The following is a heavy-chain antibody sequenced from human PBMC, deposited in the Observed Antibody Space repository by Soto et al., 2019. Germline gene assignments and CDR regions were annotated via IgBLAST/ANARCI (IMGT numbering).Heavy chain of an antibody. D-gene: IGHD2-8*01. CDR3: ARGRMDIVLMVYAIRTYYFDY. Sequence: SETLSLTCTVSGGSISSYYWSWIRQPPGKGQEWIGYIYYSGSTNYNPSLKSRVTISVDTSKNQFSLKLSSVTAADTAVYYCARGRMDIVLMVYAIRTYYFDYWGQGTLVTVSS. CDR2: IYYSGST. J-gene: IGHJ4*02. CDR1: GGSISSYY. V-gene: IGHV4-59*01.